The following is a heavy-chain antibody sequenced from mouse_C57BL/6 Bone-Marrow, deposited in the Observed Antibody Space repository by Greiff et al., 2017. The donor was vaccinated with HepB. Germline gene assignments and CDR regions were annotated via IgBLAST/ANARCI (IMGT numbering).Heavy chain of an antibody. Sequence: EVKLVESEGGLVQPGSSMKLSCTASGFTFSDYYMAWVRQVPEKGLEWVANINYDGSSTYYLDSLKSRFIISRDNAKNILYLQMSSLKSEDTATYYCAREDPYGSSPHWYFDVWGTGTTVTVSS. D-gene: IGHD1-1*01. J-gene: IGHJ1*03. CDR2: INYDGSST. CDR1: GFTFSDYY. CDR3: AREDPYGSSPHWYFDV. V-gene: IGHV5-16*01.